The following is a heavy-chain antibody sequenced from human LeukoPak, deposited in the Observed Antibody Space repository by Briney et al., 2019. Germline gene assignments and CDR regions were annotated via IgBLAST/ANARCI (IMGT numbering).Heavy chain of an antibody. CDR1: GFIFSSYS. D-gene: IGHD3-22*01. CDR2: IVSSSSDL. Sequence: GGSLRLSCAASGFIFSSYSMNWVRQAPGKGLEWVSSIVSSSSDLYYADSLKGRFAISRDNAKNSLYLQMNSLRAEDTAVYYCARGYYDSSGYTVDYWGQGTLATVSS. J-gene: IGHJ4*02. CDR3: ARGYYDSSGYTVDY. V-gene: IGHV3-21*01.